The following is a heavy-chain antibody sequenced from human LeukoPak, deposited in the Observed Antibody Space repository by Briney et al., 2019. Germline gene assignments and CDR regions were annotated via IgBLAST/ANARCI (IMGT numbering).Heavy chain of an antibody. J-gene: IGHJ4*02. CDR3: ARDLAPSGSYRLAFDY. CDR2: INPNTGDT. CDR1: GFSFIGYY. D-gene: IGHD1-26*01. V-gene: IGHV1-2*04. Sequence: ASVKVSCKASGFSFIGYYIHWVRQAPGQGLEWMGWINPNTGDTRFTQKFQAWVTMTRDTSISTAYMELRNLRSADTAMYFCARDLAPSGSYRLAFDYWGQGTLVTVSS.